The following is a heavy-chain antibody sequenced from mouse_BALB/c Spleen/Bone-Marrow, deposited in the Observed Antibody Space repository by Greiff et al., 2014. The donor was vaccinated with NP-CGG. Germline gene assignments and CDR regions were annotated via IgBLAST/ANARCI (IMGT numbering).Heavy chain of an antibody. D-gene: IGHD2-12*01. CDR1: GFNIKDYY. CDR2: IDPENGDT. CDR3: NAWGDDDDYAMDD. V-gene: IGHV14-4*02. Sequence: EVKLVESGAELVRSGASVRLSCTASGFNIKDYYVHWVKQRPEQGLEWIGWIDPENGDTEYAPKFQGEATITADTSSNTAYLHLXSXXXXDTXVYYFNAWGDDDDYAMDDWGQGTSVTVSA. J-gene: IGHJ4*01.